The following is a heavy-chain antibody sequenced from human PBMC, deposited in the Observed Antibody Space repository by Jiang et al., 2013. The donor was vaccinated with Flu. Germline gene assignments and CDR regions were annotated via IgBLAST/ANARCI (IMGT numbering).Heavy chain of an antibody. J-gene: IGHJ4*02. Sequence: EWLGRTYYRSQWYYEYAVSVKGRISVNPDTSKNQFSLQLNSVTPEDTAVYYCARGTNYFDYWGQGTLVTVSS. CDR3: ARGTNYFDY. V-gene: IGHV6-1*01. CDR2: TYYRSQWYY.